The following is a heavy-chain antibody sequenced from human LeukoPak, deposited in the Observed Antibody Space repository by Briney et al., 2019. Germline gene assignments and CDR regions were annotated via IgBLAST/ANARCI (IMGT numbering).Heavy chain of an antibody. V-gene: IGHV3-30*02. CDR3: AKLAYSSSSSVDY. Sequence: GGSLRLSCAASGFTFSSYAMHWVRQAPGKGLEWVAFIRCDGSNKYYADSVKGRFTISRDNSKNTLYLQMNSLRAEDTAVYYCAKLAYSSSSSVDYWGQGTLVTVSS. J-gene: IGHJ4*02. CDR2: IRCDGSNK. CDR1: GFTFSSYA. D-gene: IGHD6-6*01.